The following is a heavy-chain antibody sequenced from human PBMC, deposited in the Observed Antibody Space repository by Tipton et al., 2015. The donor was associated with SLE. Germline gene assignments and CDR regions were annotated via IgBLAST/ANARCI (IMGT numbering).Heavy chain of an antibody. D-gene: IGHD1-7*01. CDR2: IYYSGST. CDR1: GGSINSYY. J-gene: IGHJ4*02. Sequence: LRLSCTVSGGSINSYYWSWIRQPPGKGLEWIGYIYYSGSTNYNPSLKSRVTISIDKSKNQFSLKLTSVTAADTAVYHCTRVPRYNWNYIADWGQGTLVSVSS. CDR3: TRVPRYNWNYIAD. V-gene: IGHV4-59*12.